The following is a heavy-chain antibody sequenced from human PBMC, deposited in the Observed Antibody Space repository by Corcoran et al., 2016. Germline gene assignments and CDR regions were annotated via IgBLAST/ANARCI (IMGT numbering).Heavy chain of an antibody. V-gene: IGHV3-48*04. CDR3: ARDLSDCRSTSCYPWYYGMDV. CDR2: ISSSSSTI. CDR1: GFTFSSYS. D-gene: IGHD2-2*01. J-gene: IGHJ6*02. Sequence: EVQLVESGGGLVQPGGSLRLSCAASGFTFSSYSMNWVRQAPGKGLEWVSYISSSSSTIYYADSVKGRFTISRDNAKNSLYLQMNSLRAEDTAVYYWARDLSDCRSTSCYPWYYGMDVWGQGTTVTVSS.